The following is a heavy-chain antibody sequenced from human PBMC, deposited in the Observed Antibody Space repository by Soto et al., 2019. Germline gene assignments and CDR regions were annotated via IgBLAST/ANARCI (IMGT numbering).Heavy chain of an antibody. V-gene: IGHV1-18*01. CDR2: ISAYNGNT. CDR3: ARALTTVVAYYYYGMDV. J-gene: IGHJ6*02. D-gene: IGHD4-17*01. CDR1: GYTFTSYG. Sequence: QVQLVQSGAEVKKPGASVKVSCKASGYTFTSYGISWVRQAPGQGLEWMGWISAYNGNTNYAQKLQGRVTMTTDTSTSTAYMELSSLRSEDTAVYYCARALTTVVAYYYYGMDVWGQGTTVTVSS.